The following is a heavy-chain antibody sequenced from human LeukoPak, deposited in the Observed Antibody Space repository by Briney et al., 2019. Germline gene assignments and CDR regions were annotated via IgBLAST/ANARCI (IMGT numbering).Heavy chain of an antibody. V-gene: IGHV1-69*13. J-gene: IGHJ4*02. CDR3: ARGAVLRYFDWQYYFDY. D-gene: IGHD3-9*01. Sequence: SVNVSCKASGGTLSSYAISWVRQAPGQGLEWMGGIIPIFGTANYAQKFQGRVTITADESTSTAYMELSSLRSEDTAVYYCARGAVLRYFDWQYYFDYWGQGTLVTVSS. CDR2: IIPIFGTA. CDR1: GGTLSSYA.